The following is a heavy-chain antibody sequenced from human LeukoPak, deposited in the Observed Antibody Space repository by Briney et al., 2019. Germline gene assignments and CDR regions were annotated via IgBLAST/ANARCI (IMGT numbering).Heavy chain of an antibody. D-gene: IGHD3-10*01. J-gene: IGHJ4*02. Sequence: GASVKVSCKASGYTFTAYSMHWVRQAPGQGLEWMGWINPNSGGTNYAQKFQGRVTLTRDTSISTAYMELSRLRSDDTAVYYCARDLTYYGSGWGVSFDYWGQGTLVTVSS. V-gene: IGHV1-2*02. CDR2: INPNSGGT. CDR1: GYTFTAYS. CDR3: ARDLTYYGSGWGVSFDY.